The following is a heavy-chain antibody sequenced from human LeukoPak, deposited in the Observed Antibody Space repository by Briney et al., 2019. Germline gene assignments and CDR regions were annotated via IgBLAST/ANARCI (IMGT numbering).Heavy chain of an antibody. Sequence: SETLSLTCAVYGDSFSGYYWSWLRQPPGKGLEWLREINHSGSTNYNPSLKSRVTIPVETSKNQFSLKLSSVTAADTAVYYCARGPCIAVTVNRHYFDYWGQGTLVTVSS. CDR3: ARGPCIAVTVNRHYFDY. J-gene: IGHJ4*02. V-gene: IGHV4-34*01. D-gene: IGHD6-19*01. CDR2: INHSGST. CDR1: GDSFSGYY.